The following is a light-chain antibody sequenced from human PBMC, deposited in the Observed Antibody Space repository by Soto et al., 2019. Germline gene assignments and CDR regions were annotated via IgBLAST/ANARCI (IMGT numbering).Light chain of an antibody. V-gene: IGKV3-20*01. CDR3: QQYGSSPWT. CDR2: GAS. J-gene: IGKJ1*01. CDR1: QSVSSSY. Sequence: EIVLTQSPGTLSLSPGERATLSCRASQSVSSSYLAWYQQKPGQAPGLVIYGASSRATGIPDRISGSGSGTDFTLTIRRLEPEHFAVYYCQQYGSSPWTFGQGTKVDIK.